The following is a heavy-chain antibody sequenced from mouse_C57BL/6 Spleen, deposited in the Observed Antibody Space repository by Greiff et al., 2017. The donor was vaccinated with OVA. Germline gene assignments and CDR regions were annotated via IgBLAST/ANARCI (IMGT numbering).Heavy chain of an antibody. CDR1: GYTFTSYW. V-gene: IGHV1-59*01. D-gene: IGHD1-1*01. Sequence: VQLQQPGAELVRPGTSVKLSCKASGYTFTSYWMHWVKQRPGQGLEWIGVIDPSDSYTNYNQKFKGKATLTVDTSSSTAYMQLSSLTSEDSAVYYCARNGGITTVVAPSDYWGQGTTLTVSS. CDR3: ARNGGITTVVAPSDY. J-gene: IGHJ2*01. CDR2: IDPSDSYT.